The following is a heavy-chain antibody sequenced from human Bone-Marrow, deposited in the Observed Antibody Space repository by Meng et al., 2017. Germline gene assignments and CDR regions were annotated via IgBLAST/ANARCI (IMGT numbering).Heavy chain of an antibody. CDR1: GFTLGNNW. Sequence: GGSLRLSCVASGFTLGNNWMSWVRQAPGKGLEWVAVIWYDGSNKYYADSVKGRFTISRDNSKNTLYLQMNSLRAEDTAVYYCARDGRIAAAGTFDYWGQGTLVTVSS. CDR2: IWYDGSNK. J-gene: IGHJ4*02. D-gene: IGHD6-13*01. V-gene: IGHV3-33*08. CDR3: ARDGRIAAAGTFDY.